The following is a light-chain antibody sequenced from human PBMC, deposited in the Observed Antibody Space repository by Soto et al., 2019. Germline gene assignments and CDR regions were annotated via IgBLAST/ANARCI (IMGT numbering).Light chain of an antibody. CDR2: DNN. CDR3: SSYTSSNTLI. J-gene: IGLJ2*01. CDR1: SSNIGNNY. V-gene: IGLV1-51*01. Sequence: QSVLTQSPSVSAAPGQKVTISCSGSSSNIGNNYVSWYQQLPGTAPKLLIYDNNKRPSGIPDRFSGSKSGTSGTLDITGLQTGDEADYYCSSYTSSNTLIFGGGTKLTVL.